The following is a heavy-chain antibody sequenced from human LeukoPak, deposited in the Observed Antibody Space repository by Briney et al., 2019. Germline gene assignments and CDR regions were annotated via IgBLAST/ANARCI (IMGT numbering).Heavy chain of an antibody. J-gene: IGHJ6*02. V-gene: IGHV4-4*07. D-gene: IGHD3-22*01. CDR3: ARDRGDSSSDYYYGMDV. Sequence: PSETLSLTCTVSGGSISSYYWSWIRQPAGKGLEWIGRIYTSGSTNYNPSLKSRVTISVDTSKNQFSLKLSSVTAADTAVYYCARDRGDSSSDYYYGMDVWGQGTTVTVSS. CDR2: IYTSGST. CDR1: GGSISSYY.